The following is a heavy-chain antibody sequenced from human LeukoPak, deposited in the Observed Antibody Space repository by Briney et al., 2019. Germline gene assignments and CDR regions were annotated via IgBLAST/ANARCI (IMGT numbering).Heavy chain of an antibody. V-gene: IGHV4-34*01. CDR1: GGSISSYY. CDR3: ARSYCSSTSCYLFDP. D-gene: IGHD2-2*01. J-gene: IGHJ5*02. CDR2: INHSGST. Sequence: PSETLSLTCTVSGGSISSYYWSWIRQPPGKGLEWIGEINHSGSTNYNPSLKSRVTISVDTSKNQFPLKLSSVTAADTAVYYCARSYCSSTSCYLFDPWGQGTLVTVSS.